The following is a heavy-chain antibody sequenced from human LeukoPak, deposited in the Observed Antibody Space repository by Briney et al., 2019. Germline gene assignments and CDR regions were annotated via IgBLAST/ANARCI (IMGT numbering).Heavy chain of an antibody. CDR1: GFTFSSYG. CDR2: ISYDGSNK. D-gene: IGHD1-26*01. V-gene: IGHV3-30*03. J-gene: IGHJ4*02. Sequence: GGSLRLSCAASGFTFSSYGMHWVRQAPGKGLEWVAVISYDGSNKYYADSVKGRFTISRDNSKNTLYLQMNSLRAEDTAVYYCARVGYSGSPGDYWGQGTLVTVSS. CDR3: ARVGYSGSPGDY.